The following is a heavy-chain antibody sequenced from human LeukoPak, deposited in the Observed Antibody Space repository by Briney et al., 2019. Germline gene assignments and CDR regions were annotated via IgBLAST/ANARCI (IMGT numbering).Heavy chain of an antibody. D-gene: IGHD6-13*01. J-gene: IGHJ4*02. CDR1: GFTFSTYA. Sequence: GGSLRLSCAASGFTFSTYAMSWVRQAPGKGREGVSAISGSGGSTYYADSVKGRFTISRDNSKNTLYLQMNSLRAEDTSIYFCAKALDHETVIALDSWGQGTLVTVSS. CDR3: AKALDHETVIALDS. CDR2: ISGSGGST. V-gene: IGHV3-23*01.